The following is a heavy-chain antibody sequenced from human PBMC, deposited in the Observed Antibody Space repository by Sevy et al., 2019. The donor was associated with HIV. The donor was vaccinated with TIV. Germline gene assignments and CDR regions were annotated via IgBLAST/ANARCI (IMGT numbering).Heavy chain of an antibody. D-gene: IGHD2-2*02. CDR1: GFTFVDYA. V-gene: IGHV3-49*03. Sequence: GGSLRLSCTASGFTFVDYAMNWFRQAPGKGLEWVGFIRSKTYGGTTEYAASVKGRFTISRDDSKSIAYLQMNSLKTEDTAVYYCTRGGEVDAEYLTDYWGPGTLVTVSS. J-gene: IGHJ4*02. CDR2: IRSKTYGGTT. CDR3: TRGGEVDAEYLTDY.